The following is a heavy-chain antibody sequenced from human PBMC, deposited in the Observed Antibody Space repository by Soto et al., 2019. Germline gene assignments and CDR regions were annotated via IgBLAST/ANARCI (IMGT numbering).Heavy chain of an antibody. CDR3: ASAAVTGTAGLDF. D-gene: IGHD6-19*01. V-gene: IGHV1-2*02. Sequence: SVKVSCKASGYRFSGFYRHWVRQAPGQGLEWMGWINPSNGGTKYAEKFQGRVTMTRDTSISTAYVELSRLTSDDTAVYYCASAAVTGTAGLDFWGQGTLVTVSS. CDR2: INPSNGGT. CDR1: GYRFSGFY. J-gene: IGHJ4*02.